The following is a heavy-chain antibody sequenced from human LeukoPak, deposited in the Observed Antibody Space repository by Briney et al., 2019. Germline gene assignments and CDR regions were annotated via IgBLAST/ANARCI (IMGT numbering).Heavy chain of an antibody. J-gene: IGHJ6*02. Sequence: ASVKVSCKASGYTFTGYYMHWVRQAPGQGLEWMGWINPNSGGTNYAQKFQGRVTMTRDTSTSTAYMELRSLRSDDTAVYYCARVVVVPAAIPLYYYYYGMDVWGQGTTVTVSS. CDR1: GYTFTGYY. CDR2: INPNSGGT. CDR3: ARVVVVPAAIPLYYYYYGMDV. V-gene: IGHV1-2*02. D-gene: IGHD2-2*02.